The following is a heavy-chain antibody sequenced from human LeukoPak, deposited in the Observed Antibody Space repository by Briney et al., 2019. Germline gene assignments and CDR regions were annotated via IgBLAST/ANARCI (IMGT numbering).Heavy chain of an antibody. J-gene: IGHJ5*02. D-gene: IGHD4-17*01. CDR2: ISSSSSYI. CDR3: ARERTSHYGDYDWVDP. V-gene: IGHV3-21*01. Sequence: GGSLRLSCAPSGFTFSSYSMNWVRHAPGRGLEWVSSISSSSSYIYYADSVKGRFTIYRDNDKNSLYLQMNSLRAEDTAVYYCARERTSHYGDYDWVDPWGQGTLVTVSS. CDR1: GFTFSSYS.